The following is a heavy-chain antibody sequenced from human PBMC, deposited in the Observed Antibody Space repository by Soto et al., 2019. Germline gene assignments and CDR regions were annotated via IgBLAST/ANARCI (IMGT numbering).Heavy chain of an antibody. D-gene: IGHD7-27*01. CDR3: PKWGLSGHGMDV. V-gene: IGHV3-30*18. J-gene: IGHJ6*02. CDR2: TSYDGSKK. Sequence: QVQLVESGGGVVQPGRSLRLSCAASGYIFSNYGMHWVRQAPGKGLEGVAVTSYDGSKKYYADSVKGRFTISKDNSKNSPHLQMNSLRLEDTAVYYCPKWGLSGHGMDVWGQGTTVTVSS. CDR1: GYIFSNYG.